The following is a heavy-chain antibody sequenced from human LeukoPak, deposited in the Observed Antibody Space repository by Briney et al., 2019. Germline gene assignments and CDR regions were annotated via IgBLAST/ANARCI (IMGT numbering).Heavy chain of an antibody. J-gene: IGHJ4*02. CDR3: AKQGRRMGYDFWSGYRHFDY. V-gene: IGHV4-39*01. D-gene: IGHD3-3*01. CDR1: GGSVSSSSYY. CDR2: IYYTGST. Sequence: SETLSLTCTVSGGSVSSSSYYWGWIRQPPGKGLEWIGSIYYTGSTYYKPSLKSRVTISVDTSKNQFSLKLSSVTAADTAIYYCAKQGRRMGYDFWSGYRHFDYWGQGTLVTASS.